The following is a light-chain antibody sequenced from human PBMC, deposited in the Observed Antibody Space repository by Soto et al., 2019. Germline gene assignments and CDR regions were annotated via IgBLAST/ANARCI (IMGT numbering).Light chain of an antibody. CDR1: SGSIASNY. V-gene: IGLV6-57*03. CDR3: ESYDTNPWV. CDR2: DDN. Sequence: NFMLTQPHSVSESPGKTVTMSCTRSSGSIASNYVQWFQLRPGSAPTTVIYDDNQRPSGVPDRFAGYIDRSSNSAFLTISGLKTEDEADYFGESYDTNPWVFCGGTKLTVL. J-gene: IGLJ3*02.